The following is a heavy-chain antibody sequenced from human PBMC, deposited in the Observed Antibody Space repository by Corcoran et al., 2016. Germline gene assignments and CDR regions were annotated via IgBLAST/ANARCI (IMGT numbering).Heavy chain of an antibody. CDR2: TYYRSKWYN. CDR3: SRVPPWARSAFDS. D-gene: IGHD2-15*01. V-gene: IGHV6-1*01. CDR1: GDSVSSNSAT. Sequence: QVQLQQSGPGLVKPSQTLSLTCVISGDSVSSNSATWNWIRQSPSRGLEWLGRTYYRSKWYNEYAVSMKGRITISPDTSKNQFSLQLNSVTPEDTAVYYGSRVPPWARSAFDSWGQGTLVTVSS. J-gene: IGHJ5*01.